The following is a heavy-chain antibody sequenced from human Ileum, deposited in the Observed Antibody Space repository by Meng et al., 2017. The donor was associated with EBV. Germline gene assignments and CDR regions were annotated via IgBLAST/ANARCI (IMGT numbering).Heavy chain of an antibody. CDR2: IYHSGST. CDR1: GDSISRNNW. Sequence: QVPLMESGPGLVKPSGPLSLLCAVSGDSISRNNWWSWVRQPPWKGLEWIGEIYHSGSTNYNPSFKSRVTMSVDKSKNQISLNLSSVTAADTAVYYCASGRDYAWHSWGRGTLVTVSS. J-gene: IGHJ4*02. V-gene: IGHV4-4*02. D-gene: IGHD4-17*01. CDR3: ASGRDYAWHS.